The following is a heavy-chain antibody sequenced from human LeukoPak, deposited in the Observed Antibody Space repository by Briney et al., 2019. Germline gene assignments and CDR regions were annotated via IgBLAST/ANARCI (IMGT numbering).Heavy chain of an antibody. D-gene: IGHD3-3*01. CDR1: GFTFSSYS. Sequence: PGGSLRLSCAASGFTFSSYSMNWVRQAPGKGLEWVSSISSSSSYIYYADSVKGRFTISRDNAKNSLYLQMNSLRAEDTAVYYCARDKYYDFWSGYYTGIYYYYYMDVWGKGTTVTVSS. CDR3: ARDKYYDFWSGYYTGIYYYYYMDV. V-gene: IGHV3-21*01. CDR2: ISSSSSYI. J-gene: IGHJ6*03.